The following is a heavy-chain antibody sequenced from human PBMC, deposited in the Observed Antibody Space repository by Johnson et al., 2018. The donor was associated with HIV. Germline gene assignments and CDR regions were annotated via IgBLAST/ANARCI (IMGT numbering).Heavy chain of an antibody. D-gene: IGHD1-14*01. CDR3: AKGPEGAFDI. CDR2: IWYDGSNK. J-gene: IGHJ3*02. CDR1: GFSFSSYG. Sequence: QVQLVESGGGVVQPGRSLRLSCAASGFSFSSYGMHWVRQAPGTGLEWVAVIWYDGSNKYYADSVKGRFTISRDNSKNTLYLKMNSLGAEDTAVYYCAKGPEGAFDIWGQGTMVTVSS. V-gene: IGHV3-33*06.